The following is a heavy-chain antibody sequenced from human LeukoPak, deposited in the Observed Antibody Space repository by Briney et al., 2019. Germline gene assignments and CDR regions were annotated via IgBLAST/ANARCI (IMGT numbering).Heavy chain of an antibody. CDR3: ARLYNWNYS. V-gene: IGHV4-30-2*01. CDR2: IYHSGST. Sequence: SSETLSLTCTVSGGSISSGGYYWSWIRQPPGKGLEWIGYIYHSGSTYYNPSLKSRVTISVGRSKNQFSLKLSSVTAADTAVYYCARLYNWNYSWGQGTLVTVSS. D-gene: IGHD2-15*01. J-gene: IGHJ5*01. CDR1: GGSISSGGYY.